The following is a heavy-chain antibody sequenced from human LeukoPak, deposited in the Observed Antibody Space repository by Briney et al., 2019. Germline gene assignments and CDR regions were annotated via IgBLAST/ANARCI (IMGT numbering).Heavy chain of an antibody. D-gene: IGHD3-10*01. CDR3: AREPSDYYGSGRFDP. J-gene: IGHJ5*02. V-gene: IGHV4-34*01. CDR1: GGSFSGYY. Sequence: SETLSLTCAVYGGSFSGYYWSWIRQPPGKGLEWIGEINHSGSTNYNPSLKSRVTISVDTSKNQFSLKLSSVTAADKAVYYCAREPSDYYGSGRFDPWGQGTPVTVSS. CDR2: INHSGST.